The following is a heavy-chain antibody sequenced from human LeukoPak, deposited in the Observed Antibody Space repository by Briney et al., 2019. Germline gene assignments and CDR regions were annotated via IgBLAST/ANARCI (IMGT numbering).Heavy chain of an antibody. CDR3: VRSIDA. CDR1: GFTFTSYW. D-gene: IGHD3-3*01. CDR2: IKPDGSQT. Sequence: PGGSLRLSCAASGFTFTSYWVNWVRQAPGKGLEWVGNIKPDGSQTYYVDSVKGRFTISRDNAKNSVSLQLNSLRAEDTAVYFCVRSIDAWGQGTLVTVSS. V-gene: IGHV3-7*03. J-gene: IGHJ5*02.